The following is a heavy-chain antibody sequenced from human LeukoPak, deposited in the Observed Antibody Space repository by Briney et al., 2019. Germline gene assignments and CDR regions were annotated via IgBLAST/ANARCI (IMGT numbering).Heavy chain of an antibody. J-gene: IGHJ4*02. V-gene: IGHV1-46*01. CDR1: GYTFTSYY. D-gene: IGHD3-22*01. Sequence: ASVKVSCKASGYTFTSYYMHWVRQAPGQGLEWMTIINPSGGSTRYAQKFQGRVTMTSDTSTSTVYMELSSLRSEDTAVYYCARACTYDHPQFDYWGQGTLVTVSS. CDR3: ARACTYDHPQFDY. CDR2: INPSGGST.